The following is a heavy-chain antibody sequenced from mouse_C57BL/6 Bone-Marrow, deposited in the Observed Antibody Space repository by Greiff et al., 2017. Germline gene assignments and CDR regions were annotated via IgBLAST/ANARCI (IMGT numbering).Heavy chain of an antibody. CDR2: ISGGGGNT. V-gene: IGHV5-9*01. CDR1: GFTFSSYT. D-gene: IGHD1-1*01. J-gene: IGHJ1*03. CDR3: SRQVTTVLATKYFDV. Sequence: DVMLVESGGGLVKPGGSLKLSCAASGFTFSSYTMSWVRQTPEKRLQWVAAISGGGGNTYSPDSVKGRFTISRDNDKNILYLQMSSLRSEDTALYYCSRQVTTVLATKYFDVWGTGTTVTVSS.